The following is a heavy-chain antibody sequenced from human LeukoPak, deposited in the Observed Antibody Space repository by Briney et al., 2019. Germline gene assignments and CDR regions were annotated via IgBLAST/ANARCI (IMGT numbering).Heavy chain of an antibody. V-gene: IGHV3-23*01. Sequence: GGSLRLSCAASGFTFSSYGMSWVRQAPGKGLEWVSAISGSGGSTYYADSVKGRFTISRDNSKNTLYLQMNSLRAEDTAVYYCAKDDIVVVTAIRYLDYWGQGTLVTVSS. CDR1: GFTFSSYG. CDR3: AKDDIVVVTAIRYLDY. J-gene: IGHJ4*02. D-gene: IGHD2-21*02. CDR2: ISGSGGST.